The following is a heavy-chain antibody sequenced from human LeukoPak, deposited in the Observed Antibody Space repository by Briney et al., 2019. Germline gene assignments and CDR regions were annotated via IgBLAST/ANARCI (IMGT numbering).Heavy chain of an antibody. Sequence: PSETLSLTCTVSGGSITSSTYYWGWIRQPPGKGLEWIGSIYHSGSTYYNPSLKSRVTISVDTSKNQFSLKLSSVTAADTAVYYCARAEARYDSYGIDYWGQGTLVTVSS. CDR2: IYHSGST. D-gene: IGHD5-18*01. J-gene: IGHJ4*02. CDR1: GGSITSSTYY. V-gene: IGHV4-39*07. CDR3: ARAEARYDSYGIDY.